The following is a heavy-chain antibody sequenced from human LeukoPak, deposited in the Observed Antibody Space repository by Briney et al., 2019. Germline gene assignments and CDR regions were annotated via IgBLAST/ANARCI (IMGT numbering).Heavy chain of an antibody. Sequence: GESLRISCKVSGYSFATYWIDWVRQPPGKGLEWMGIIYPDDSDTRYSPSFRGQVTISADKSISTAYLQWSSLQASDTAMYYCAISRGEGVGRRGSYQNNWFDPWGQGTLVTVSS. CDR1: GYSFATYW. CDR2: IYPDDSDT. D-gene: IGHD3-16*02. J-gene: IGHJ5*02. V-gene: IGHV5-51*01. CDR3: AISRGEGVGRRGSYQNNWFDP.